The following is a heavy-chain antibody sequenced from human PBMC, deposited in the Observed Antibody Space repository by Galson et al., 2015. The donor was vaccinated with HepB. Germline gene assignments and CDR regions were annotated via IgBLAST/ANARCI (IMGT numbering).Heavy chain of an antibody. D-gene: IGHD3-3*01. J-gene: IGHJ6*02. CDR3: AKQDPKVYDFWSGYSLYYYYGMDV. V-gene: IGHV3-30*18. CDR1: GFIFSSYG. CDR2: ISYDGSNK. Sequence: SLRLSCAASGFIFSSYGMHWVRQAPGKGLEWVAVISYDGSNKYYADSVKGRFTISRDNSKNTLYLQMNSLRAEDTAVYYCAKQDPKVYDFWSGYSLYYYYGMDVWGQGTTVTVSS.